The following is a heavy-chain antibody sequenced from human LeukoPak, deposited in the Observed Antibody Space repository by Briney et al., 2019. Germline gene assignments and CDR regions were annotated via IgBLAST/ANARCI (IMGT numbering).Heavy chain of an antibody. V-gene: IGHV3-48*03. CDR2: ISSSGSTI. Sequence: GGSLRLSCAASGFTFSSYEMNWVRQAPGKGLEWVSYISSSGSTIYYADSVKGRFTISRDNAKNSLYLQMNSLRAEDTAVYYCARDNYDILTGYLTNYFDYWGQGALVTVSS. J-gene: IGHJ4*02. CDR3: ARDNYDILTGYLTNYFDY. CDR1: GFTFSSYE. D-gene: IGHD3-9*01.